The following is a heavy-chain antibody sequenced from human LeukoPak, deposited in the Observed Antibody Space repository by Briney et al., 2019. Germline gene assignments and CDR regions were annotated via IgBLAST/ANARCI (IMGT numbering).Heavy chain of an antibody. J-gene: IGHJ4*02. CDR3: AKDLDSTGYYSYRY. D-gene: IGHD3-22*01. CDR1: GFTFSSYA. CDR2: ISTSGRT. V-gene: IGHV3-23*01. Sequence: QTGGSLRLPCAASGFTFSSYAMNWVRQAPGKGLEWVSLISTSGRTHYASSVEGRFTISRDNSKNTLYLQMNSLRAEDTAVYHCAKDLDSTGYYSYRYWGQGTLVTVSS.